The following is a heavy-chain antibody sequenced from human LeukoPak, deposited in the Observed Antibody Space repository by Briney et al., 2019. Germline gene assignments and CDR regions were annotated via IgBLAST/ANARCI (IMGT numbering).Heavy chain of an antibody. D-gene: IGHD3-10*01. J-gene: IGHJ4*02. V-gene: IGHV4-4*07. CDR2: LYSSYFT. CDR1: GDSMSGYS. Sequence: PSETLSLTCTVSGDSMSGYSWSWLRQPAGEELEWIGRLYSSYFTEYNLSLDGRVTMSIDTSKNQFSLMLDSVPAADTAVYYCARVHIVTGTYFDSWGQGALVTVSS. CDR3: ARVHIVTGTYFDS.